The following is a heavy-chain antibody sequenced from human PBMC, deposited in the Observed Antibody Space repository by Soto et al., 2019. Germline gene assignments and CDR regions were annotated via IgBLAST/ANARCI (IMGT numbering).Heavy chain of an antibody. Sequence: SVKVSCKASGGTFSSYATSWVRQAPGQGLEWMGGIIPIFGTANYAQKFQGRVTITADESTSTAYMELSSLRSEDTAVYYCARDPGVYSSSWYFDYWGQGTLVTVSS. CDR3: ARDPGVYSSSWYFDY. D-gene: IGHD6-13*01. J-gene: IGHJ4*02. V-gene: IGHV1-69*13. CDR2: IIPIFGTA. CDR1: GGTFSSYA.